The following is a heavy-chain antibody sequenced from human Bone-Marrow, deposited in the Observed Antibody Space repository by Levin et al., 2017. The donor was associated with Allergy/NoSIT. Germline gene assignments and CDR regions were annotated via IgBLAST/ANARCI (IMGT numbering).Heavy chain of an antibody. Sequence: PGGSLRLSCAASGFTFSSYAMSWVRQAPGKGLEWVSAISGSGGSTYYADSVKGRFTISRDNSKNTLYLQMNSLRAEDTAVYYCAKAAYSSGWYRTPFDYWGQGTLVTVSS. V-gene: IGHV3-23*01. CDR3: AKAAYSSGWYRTPFDY. D-gene: IGHD6-19*01. J-gene: IGHJ4*02. CDR2: ISGSGGST. CDR1: GFTFSSYA.